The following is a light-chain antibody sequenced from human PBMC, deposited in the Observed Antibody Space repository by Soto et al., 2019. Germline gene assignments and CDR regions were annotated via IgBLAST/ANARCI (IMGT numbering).Light chain of an antibody. V-gene: IGKV3-20*01. CDR1: QSVSSSY. CDR3: QQYGRSPRP. Sequence: EIVLTQSPGTLSLSPGERATLSCRASQSVSSSYLAWYQQKPGQAPRLLIYGASSRATGIPDRFSGSGSGTDFTLTISRLEPEDFAVYYCQQYGRSPRPFGQWTTVEIK. J-gene: IGKJ1*01. CDR2: GAS.